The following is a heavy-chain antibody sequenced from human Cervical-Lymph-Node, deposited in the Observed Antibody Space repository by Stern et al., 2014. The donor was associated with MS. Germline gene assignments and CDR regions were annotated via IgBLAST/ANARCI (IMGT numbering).Heavy chain of an antibody. CDR3: ARHRGFYDTSGYYYSDAFDI. CDR2: IYYSGST. V-gene: IGHV4-39*01. D-gene: IGHD3-22*01. J-gene: IGHJ3*02. CDR1: GGSISSRSYY. Sequence: QVQLQESGPGLVKPSETLSLTCTVSGGSISSRSYYWGWIRQPPGKGLDWIGSIYYSGSTYYNPSLKRRVTISVDTSKIQSSLKQTSVTAADTAVYYCARHRGFYDTSGYYYSDAFDIWGQGTMVTVSS.